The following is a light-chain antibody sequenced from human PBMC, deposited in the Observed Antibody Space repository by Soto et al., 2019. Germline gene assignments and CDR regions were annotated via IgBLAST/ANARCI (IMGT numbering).Light chain of an antibody. V-gene: IGLV8-61*01. CDR3: VLYMGSGIWV. J-gene: IGLJ3*02. CDR2: STN. Sequence: QTVVTQEPSFSVSPGGTVTLTRGLSSGSVSTSYYPSWYQQTPGQAPRTLIYSTNTRSSGVPNRFSGSILGNTAALTITGAQAEDESDYYCVLYMGSGIWVFGGGTKLTVL. CDR1: SGSVSTSYY.